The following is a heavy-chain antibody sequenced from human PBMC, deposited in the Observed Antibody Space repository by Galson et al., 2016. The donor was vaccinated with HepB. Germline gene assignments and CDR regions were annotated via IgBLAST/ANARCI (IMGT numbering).Heavy chain of an antibody. CDR1: GFTLSHFG. Sequence: SLRLSCAASGFTLSHFGLHWVRQAPGKGLEWVAIIGHDGRYTQYVDSVKGRFTISRDNSKNTLYLQMNSLRDEDTAVYYCAREGGFDWFIDYWGQGTLVTVSS. J-gene: IGHJ4*02. CDR3: AREGGFDWFIDY. V-gene: IGHV3-33*01. D-gene: IGHD3-9*01. CDR2: IGHDGRYT.